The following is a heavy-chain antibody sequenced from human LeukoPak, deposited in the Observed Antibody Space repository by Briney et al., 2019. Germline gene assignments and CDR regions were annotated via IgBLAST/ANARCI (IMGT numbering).Heavy chain of an antibody. Sequence: SQTLSLTCVISGDSVSSNSAAWNWIRQSPSRGLEWLGRTYYRSKWYSYSAVSVKSRIIISPDTSKNQFSLQLSSVTPEDTAVYYCAGGYSSGGKWFDPWGQGTLVTVSS. V-gene: IGHV6-1*01. CDR3: AGGYSSGGKWFDP. J-gene: IGHJ5*02. CDR2: TYYRSKWYS. D-gene: IGHD6-19*01. CDR1: GDSVSSNSAA.